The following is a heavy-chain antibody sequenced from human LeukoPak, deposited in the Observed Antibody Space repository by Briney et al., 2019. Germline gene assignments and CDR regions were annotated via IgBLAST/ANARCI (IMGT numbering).Heavy chain of an antibody. CDR3: ARGPSGYHNT. D-gene: IGHD5-12*01. CDR1: GFTFSSYG. V-gene: IGHV3-23*01. Sequence: GGSLRLSCAASGFTFSSYGMSWVRKAPGKGLEWVSAISGSGGSTYYADSVKGRFTISRDNSKNTLYLQMNNLRAEDTAVYYCARGPSGYHNTGGQGTLVTVSS. J-gene: IGHJ4*02. CDR2: ISGSGGST.